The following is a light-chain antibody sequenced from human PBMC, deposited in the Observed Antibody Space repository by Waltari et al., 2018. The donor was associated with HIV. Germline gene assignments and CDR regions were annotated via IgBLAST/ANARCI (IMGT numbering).Light chain of an antibody. CDR1: NLRTYY. J-gene: IGLJ1*01. CDR3: KTRDRSGNLYV. Sequence: SSELTQDPAVSVALGQTVKITCQGDNLRTYYASWYQQKPGQAPVLVSYGKNKRPPEIPDRFSSSASRNTASLTITGAQAEDEADYYCKTRDRSGNLYVFGTGTTV. CDR2: GKN. V-gene: IGLV3-19*01.